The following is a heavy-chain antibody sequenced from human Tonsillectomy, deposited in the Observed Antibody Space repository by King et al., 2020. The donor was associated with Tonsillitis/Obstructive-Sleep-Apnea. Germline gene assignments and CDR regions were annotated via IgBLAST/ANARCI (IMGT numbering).Heavy chain of an antibody. CDR2: IYYSGSA. D-gene: IGHD5/OR15-5a*01. Sequence: QLQESGPGLVKPSETLSLTCTVSGGSVSSDSYYWSWIRQPPGKGLEWIGSIYYSGSANNPSLKRRVTLSVDTSKNQFSLKLRSVTAADTAVYYCARVYYYYYYMDVWGKGTTVTVSS. J-gene: IGHJ6*03. CDR3: ARVYYYYYYMDV. CDR1: GGSVSSDSYY. V-gene: IGHV4-61*01.